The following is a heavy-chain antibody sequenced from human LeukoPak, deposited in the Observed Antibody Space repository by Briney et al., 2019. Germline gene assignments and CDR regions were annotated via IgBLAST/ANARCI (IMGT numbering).Heavy chain of an antibody. V-gene: IGHV3-23*01. J-gene: IGHJ4*02. D-gene: IGHD6-19*01. CDR1: GFTFSSYA. Sequence: PGGSLRLSCAASGFTFSSYAMSWVRQAPGKGLEWVSAISGSGGSTYYADSVKGRFTISRDNSKNTLYLQMNSLRAEDTAVYYCAKDALGTVAGLEEPWDWGQGTLVTVSS. CDR3: AKDALGTVAGLEEPWD. CDR2: ISGSGGST.